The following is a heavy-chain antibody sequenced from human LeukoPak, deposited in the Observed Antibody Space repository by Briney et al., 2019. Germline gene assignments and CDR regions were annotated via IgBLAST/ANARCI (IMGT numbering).Heavy chain of an antibody. D-gene: IGHD4-17*01. CDR3: ARSGDLGYYYMDV. CDR1: GFTFIHYW. CDR2: INSDGGST. Sequence: PGGSLRLSCAASGFTFIHYWMHWVRQGPGKGLVWVSRINSDGGSTDYADSVKGRFTISRDNAENTLYLQMNSLRAEDTAVYYCARSGDLGYYYMDVWGKGTTVTVSS. J-gene: IGHJ6*03. V-gene: IGHV3-74*01.